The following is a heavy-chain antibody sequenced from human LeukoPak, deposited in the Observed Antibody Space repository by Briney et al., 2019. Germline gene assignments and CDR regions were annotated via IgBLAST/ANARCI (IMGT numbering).Heavy chain of an antibody. CDR1: GFTFSSYS. CDR2: INHSGST. D-gene: IGHD3-3*01. V-gene: IGHV4-34*08. Sequence: GSLRLSCAASGFTFSSYSMNWIRQPPGKGLEWIGEINHSGSTNYNPSLKSRVTISLDTSKNQFSLKLSSVTAADTAAYYCAKHLRRRFFSKTLGFDPWGQGTLVTVSS. J-gene: IGHJ5*02. CDR3: AKHLRRRFFSKTLGFDP.